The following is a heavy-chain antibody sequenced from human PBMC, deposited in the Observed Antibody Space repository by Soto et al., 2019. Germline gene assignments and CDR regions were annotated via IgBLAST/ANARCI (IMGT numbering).Heavy chain of an antibody. CDR2: ISGSGGST. D-gene: IGHD3-3*01. J-gene: IGHJ4*02. V-gene: IGHV3-23*01. CDR1: GFTFNTYA. Sequence: GGFLRLSCAASGFTFNTYALSWVRQAPGKGLEWVSAISGSGGSTYYADSVKGRFTISRDNSKNTLYLQMNSLRAEDTAVYYCAKDGPTTIFGVVGYFDFWGQGTLVTVSS. CDR3: AKDGPTTIFGVVGYFDF.